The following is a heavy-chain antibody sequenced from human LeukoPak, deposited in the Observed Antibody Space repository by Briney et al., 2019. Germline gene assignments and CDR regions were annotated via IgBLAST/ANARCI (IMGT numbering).Heavy chain of an antibody. CDR3: ARDGLVDTPMGAGY. D-gene: IGHD5-18*01. CDR2: INSNGGST. CDR1: GFTFDDYD. V-gene: IGHV3-20*04. J-gene: IGHJ4*02. Sequence: PGGSLRLSCAASGFTFDDYDMSWVRQAPGKGLEWVSGINSNGGSTGYADSVKGRFTISRDNAKNSLYLQMNSLRAEDTALYYCARDGLVDTPMGAGYWGQGTLVTVSS.